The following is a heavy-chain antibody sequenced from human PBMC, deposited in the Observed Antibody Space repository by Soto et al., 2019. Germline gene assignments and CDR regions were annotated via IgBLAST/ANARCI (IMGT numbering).Heavy chain of an antibody. D-gene: IGHD3-10*01. V-gene: IGHV1-18*01. Sequence: ASVTVSCKASVYTFTSYGISWVRQAPGQGLEWMGWISAYNGNTNYAQKLQGRVTMTTDTSTSTAYMELRSLRSDDTAVYYCARDFSPITMVRGVIPYFDYWGQGTLVTVSS. CDR3: ARDFSPITMVRGVIPYFDY. CDR1: VYTFTSYG. J-gene: IGHJ4*02. CDR2: ISAYNGNT.